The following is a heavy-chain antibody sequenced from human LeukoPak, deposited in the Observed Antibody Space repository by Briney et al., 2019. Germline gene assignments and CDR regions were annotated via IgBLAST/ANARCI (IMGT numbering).Heavy chain of an antibody. CDR1: GYTFTSYG. D-gene: IGHD3-22*01. CDR3: ARDSPYYYDSSGYQFEY. J-gene: IGHJ4*02. V-gene: IGHV1-18*04. Sequence: ASVKVSCKASGYTFTSYGISWVRQAPGQGLEWMGWISAYNGNTNYAQKLQGRVTMTTDTSTSTVYMELRSLRSDDTAVYYCARDSPYYYDSSGYQFEYWGQGTLVTVSS. CDR2: ISAYNGNT.